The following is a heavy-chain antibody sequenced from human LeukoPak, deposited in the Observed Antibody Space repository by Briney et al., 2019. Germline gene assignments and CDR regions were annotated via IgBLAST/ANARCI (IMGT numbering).Heavy chain of an antibody. Sequence: SQTLSLTCTVSGGSISSDNYYWSWIRQPAGKGLEWIGRIHSSGTTNYNPYLKSRVTISVDTPDNRFSLKLTSVIAADTAVYYCARVFQLPFNYFDPWGQGALVTVSS. CDR2: IHSSGTT. CDR1: GGSISSDNYY. CDR3: ARVFQLPFNYFDP. J-gene: IGHJ5*02. V-gene: IGHV4-61*02.